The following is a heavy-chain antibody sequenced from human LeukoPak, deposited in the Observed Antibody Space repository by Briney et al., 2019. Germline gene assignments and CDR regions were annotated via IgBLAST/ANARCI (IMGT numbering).Heavy chain of an antibody. V-gene: IGHV4-59*01. Sequence: SETLSLTCTVSGGSISSYYRSWIRQPPGKGLEWIGYIYYSGSTNYNPSLKSRVTISVDTSKNQFSLKLSSVTAADTAVYYCARGAPDWGSPFDYWGQGTLVTVSS. D-gene: IGHD7-27*01. J-gene: IGHJ4*02. CDR1: GGSISSYY. CDR3: ARGAPDWGSPFDY. CDR2: IYYSGST.